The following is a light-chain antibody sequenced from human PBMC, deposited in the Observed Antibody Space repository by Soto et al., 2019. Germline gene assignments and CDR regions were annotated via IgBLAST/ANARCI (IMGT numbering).Light chain of an antibody. V-gene: IGKV1-5*01. CDR3: QQYQSSWT. CDR1: QSISTW. CDR2: DAS. Sequence: DIQMTQSPSTLSASVGDRVTITCRASQSISTWLAWYQQKPGKAPKLLIHDASNLESGVPSRFSGSGSGTHFTLTISSLQPDDFATYYCQQYQSSWTFGQGTKVDIK. J-gene: IGKJ1*01.